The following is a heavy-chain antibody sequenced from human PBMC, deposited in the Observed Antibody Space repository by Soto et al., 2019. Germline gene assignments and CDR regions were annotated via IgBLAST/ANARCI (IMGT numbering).Heavy chain of an antibody. D-gene: IGHD6-6*01. V-gene: IGHV4-34*01. CDR2: INHSGST. Sequence: SETLSLTCAVYGGSFSGYYWSWIRQPPGKGLEWIGEINHSGSTNYNPSLKSRVTISVDTSKNQFSLKLSSVTAADTAVYYCARLPVLYSSSFGYYYYYYGMDVWVQGSTVP. CDR3: ARLPVLYSSSFGYYYYYYGMDV. CDR1: GGSFSGYY. J-gene: IGHJ6*02.